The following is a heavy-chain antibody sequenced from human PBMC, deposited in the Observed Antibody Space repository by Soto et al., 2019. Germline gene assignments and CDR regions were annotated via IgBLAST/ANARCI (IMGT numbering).Heavy chain of an antibody. D-gene: IGHD3-10*01. J-gene: IGHJ6*02. CDR1: GGTFSSYA. CDR3: ARDLLGFGYTYADV. CDR2: VIPIGATA. Sequence: QVQLVQSGAEVKKPGSSVKVSCKASGGTFSSYAISWVRQAPGQGLEWMGGVIPIGATANYAQKFQGRVTIHADESMSTAYLELGSLRSEDPPVYYCARDLLGFGYTYADVWGQGTTVTVSS. V-gene: IGHV1-69*12.